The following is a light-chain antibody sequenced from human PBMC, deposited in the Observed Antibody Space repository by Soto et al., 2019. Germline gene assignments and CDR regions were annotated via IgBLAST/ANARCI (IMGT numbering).Light chain of an antibody. CDR3: QQYSNWPRGT. CDR1: QNIRDRY. V-gene: IGKV3-15*01. J-gene: IGKJ1*01. Sequence: EIVLPHPPGTLSLSPGEKATLPCRAIQNIRDRYLAWYQQTPGQAPRLLIYGASTRATGIPARFSGSGSGTEFTLTISSLQSEDFAVYYCQQYSNWPRGTFGQGTKVDIK. CDR2: GAS.